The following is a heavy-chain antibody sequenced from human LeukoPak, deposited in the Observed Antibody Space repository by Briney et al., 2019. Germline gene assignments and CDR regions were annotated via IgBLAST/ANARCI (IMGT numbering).Heavy chain of an antibody. CDR3: ARVGELLHPRVADY. V-gene: IGHV4-39*07. D-gene: IGHD3-10*01. CDR2: INHSGST. CDR1: GGSVSSGSYY. J-gene: IGHJ4*02. Sequence: SETLSLTCTVSGGSVSSGSYYWSWIRQPPGKGLEWIGEINHSGSTNYNPSLKSRVTISVDTSKNQFSLKLSSVTAADTAVYYCARVGELLHPRVADYWGQGTLVTVSS.